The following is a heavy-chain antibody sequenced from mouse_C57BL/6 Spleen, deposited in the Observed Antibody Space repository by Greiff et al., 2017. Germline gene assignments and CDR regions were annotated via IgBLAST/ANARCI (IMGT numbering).Heavy chain of an antibody. CDR3: ARYADYYGSSYWYFDV. CDR1: GYSITSDY. J-gene: IGHJ1*03. D-gene: IGHD1-1*01. CDR2: ISYSGST. V-gene: IGHV3-8*01. Sequence: EVKLVESGPGLAKPSQTLSLTCSVTGYSITSDYWNWIRKFPGNKLEYMGYISYSGSTYYNPSLKSRLSITRDTSKNQYYLQLNSVTTEDTATYYCARYADYYGSSYWYFDVWGTGTTVTVSS.